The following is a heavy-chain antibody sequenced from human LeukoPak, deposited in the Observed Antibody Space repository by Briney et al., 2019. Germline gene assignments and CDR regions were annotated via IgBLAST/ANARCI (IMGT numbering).Heavy chain of an antibody. Sequence: ASVKVSCKASGYTFTSYGISWVRQAPGQGLEWMGWISADNGNTNYAQKLQGRVTITTDTSTSTAYMELRSLRSDDTAVYYCARDSVAATRWFDPWGQGTLVAVSS. CDR1: GYTFTSYG. CDR3: ARDSVAATRWFDP. CDR2: ISADNGNT. J-gene: IGHJ5*02. V-gene: IGHV1-18*01. D-gene: IGHD2-15*01.